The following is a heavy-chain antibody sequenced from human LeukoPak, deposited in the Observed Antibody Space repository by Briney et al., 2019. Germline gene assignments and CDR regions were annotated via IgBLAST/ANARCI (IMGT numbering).Heavy chain of an antibody. CDR3: ARARDGYNYASFDY. J-gene: IGHJ4*02. CDR2: IYYSGST. CDR1: GGSISSYY. D-gene: IGHD5-24*01. V-gene: IGHV4-59*01. Sequence: SGTLSLTCTVSGGSISSYYWSWIRQPPGKGLEWIGYIYYSGSTNYNPSLKSRVTISVDTSKNQFSLKLSSVTAADTAVYYCARARDGYNYASFDYWGQGTLVTVSS.